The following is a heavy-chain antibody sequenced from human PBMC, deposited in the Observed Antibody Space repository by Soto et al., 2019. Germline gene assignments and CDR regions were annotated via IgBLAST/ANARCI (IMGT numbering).Heavy chain of an antibody. CDR3: RRSSRYSTDV. CDR1: GDSIRSSSY. Sequence: TCTVSGDSIRSSSYWGWIRQPPGKGLEWIGSIYSTGNTYYNPSLNSQVTISVDTSKNQFSLNVISVTAADTAVYYCRRSSRYSTDVWGQGTTVTVS. D-gene: IGHD6-13*01. J-gene: IGHJ6*02. CDR2: IYSTGNT. V-gene: IGHV4-39*01.